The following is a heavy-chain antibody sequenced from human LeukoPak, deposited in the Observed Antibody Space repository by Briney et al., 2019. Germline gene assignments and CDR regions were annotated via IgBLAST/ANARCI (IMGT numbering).Heavy chain of an antibody. CDR2: ISASGDVT. Sequence: PGGSLRFYCAASAFTINAFTMGRVPQAPGRGLKWVSAISASGDVTFHADSVRGRFTISRDNSKSTLFLQMNVLRVEDTAKFYCAKSLFTSATGTGRAFHIWGQGTMVSVSS. V-gene: IGHV3-23*01. CDR3: AKSLFTSATGTGRAFHI. D-gene: IGHD1-1*01. J-gene: IGHJ3*02. CDR1: AFTINAFT.